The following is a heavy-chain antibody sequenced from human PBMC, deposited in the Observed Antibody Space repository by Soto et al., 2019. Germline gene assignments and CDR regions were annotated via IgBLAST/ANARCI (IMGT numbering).Heavy chain of an antibody. J-gene: IGHJ4*02. D-gene: IGHD3-10*01. CDR1: GGSVSSAYYY. V-gene: IGHV4-61*01. CDR2: IYYSGGT. CDR3: ARFYGSGTNEIFAY. Sequence: SETLSLTWTVSGGSVSSAYYYWSWVRQPPGKGLEWIGLIYYSGGTNYNPSLKSRVTMSIDTSRNQFSLNLNSVTAADTAVYYCARFYGSGTNEIFAYWGQGALVTVSS.